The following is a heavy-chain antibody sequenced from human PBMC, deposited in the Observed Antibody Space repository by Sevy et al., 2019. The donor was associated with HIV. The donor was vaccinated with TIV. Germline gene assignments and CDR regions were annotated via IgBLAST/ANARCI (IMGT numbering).Heavy chain of an antibody. D-gene: IGHD1-26*01. CDR3: ARTIVSGTMVDIDY. CDR1: GYTFTDYW. J-gene: IGHJ4*02. V-gene: IGHV1-2*06. CDR2: IKPSGGAP. Sequence: ASVKVSCKASGYTFTDYWIHWVRQAPGQGLEWMGRIKPSGGAPNYARMFQDRITVTSDTSITTAYLELNYLSSDDTAVYHCARTIVSGTMVDIDYWGQGTLVTVSS.